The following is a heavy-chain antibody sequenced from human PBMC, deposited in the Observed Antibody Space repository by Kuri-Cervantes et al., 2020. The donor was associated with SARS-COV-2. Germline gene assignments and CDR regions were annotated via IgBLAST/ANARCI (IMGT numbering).Heavy chain of an antibody. V-gene: IGHV3-15*01. Sequence: GESLKIPCAASGFPVSSNYMSWVRQAPGKGLEWVGRIKSKTDGGTTDYAAPVKGRFTISRDDSKNTLYLQMNSLKTEDTAVYYCTTLWSAWGQGTLVTVSS. CDR1: GFPVSSNY. CDR2: IKSKTDGGTT. D-gene: IGHD3-3*01. CDR3: TTLWSA. J-gene: IGHJ4*02.